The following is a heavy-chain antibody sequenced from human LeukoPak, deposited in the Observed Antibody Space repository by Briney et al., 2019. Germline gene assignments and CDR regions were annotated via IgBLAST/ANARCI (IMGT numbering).Heavy chain of an antibody. V-gene: IGHV3-21*01. Sequence: GGSLRLSCAASGFTFSSYSMNWVRQAPGKGLEWVSSISSSSSYIYYADSVKGRFTISRDNAKNSLYLQMNSLRAEDTAVYYCVRGFWSGPPWFDPWGQGTLVTVSS. J-gene: IGHJ5*02. CDR3: VRGFWSGPPWFDP. CDR1: GFTFSSYS. D-gene: IGHD3-3*01. CDR2: ISSSSSYI.